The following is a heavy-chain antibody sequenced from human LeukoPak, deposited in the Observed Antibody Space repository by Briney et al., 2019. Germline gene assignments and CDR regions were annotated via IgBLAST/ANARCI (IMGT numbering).Heavy chain of an antibody. Sequence: GGSLRLSCAVSGLTVSSNYMSWVRQAPGKGLEWVSAIYSGGSTFYADSVKGRFTISRVNSKNTLYLQMNSLRAEDTAVYYCARDPYNSGSSYFDYWGQGTLVTVSS. J-gene: IGHJ4*02. D-gene: IGHD3-10*01. CDR3: ARDPYNSGSSYFDY. V-gene: IGHV3-53*01. CDR1: GLTVSSNY. CDR2: IYSGGST.